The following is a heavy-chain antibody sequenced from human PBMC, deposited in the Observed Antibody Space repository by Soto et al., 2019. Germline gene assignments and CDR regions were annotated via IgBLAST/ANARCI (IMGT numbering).Heavy chain of an antibody. V-gene: IGHV3-30*18. Sequence: QVQLVESGGGVVQPGRSLRLSCAASGFTFSSYGMHWFRQAPGKGLEWVAVISYDGSNKYYADSVKGRFTISRDNSKNTLYLQMNSLRAEDTAVYYCAKDHGSYLDYWGQGTLVTVSS. D-gene: IGHD1-26*01. CDR3: AKDHGSYLDY. CDR2: ISYDGSNK. J-gene: IGHJ4*02. CDR1: GFTFSSYG.